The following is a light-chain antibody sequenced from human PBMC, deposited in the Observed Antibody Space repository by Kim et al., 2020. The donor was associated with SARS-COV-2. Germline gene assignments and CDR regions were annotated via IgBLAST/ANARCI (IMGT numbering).Light chain of an antibody. CDR1: QSVNTNY. J-gene: IGKJ4*01. CDR2: GAS. Sequence: SLRERATLSCRASQSVNTNYVAWYQQKSGQAPRPLIYGASDRATGISDRFSGSVSGTDFTLTISRLEPEDFAVYYCQQYGSSPLTFGGGTKVDIK. CDR3: QQYGSSPLT. V-gene: IGKV3-20*01.